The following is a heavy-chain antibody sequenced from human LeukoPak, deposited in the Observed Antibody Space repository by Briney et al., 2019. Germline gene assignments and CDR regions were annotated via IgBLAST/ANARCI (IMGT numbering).Heavy chain of an antibody. CDR2: IYGGGST. J-gene: IGHJ4*02. V-gene: IGHV3-66*01. Sequence: GGSLRPSCAASGFTARSNYMSWFRGAPGGGLEGGQVIYGGGSTYYADSVKGRFTITRDNSKNTLFLQMNSLRAGDTAVYYCARGTVTMVDYWGQGTLVTVSS. CDR3: ARGTVTMVDY. D-gene: IGHD3-10*01. CDR1: GFTARSNY.